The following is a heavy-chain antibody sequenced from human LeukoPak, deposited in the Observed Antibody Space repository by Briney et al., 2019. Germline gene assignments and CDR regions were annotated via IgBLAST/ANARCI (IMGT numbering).Heavy chain of an antibody. V-gene: IGHV4-38-2*01. J-gene: IGHJ4*02. CDR3: ASMIVTDY. D-gene: IGHD3-22*01. CDR1: GYSISSGYY. Sequence: SETLSLTCAVSGYSISSGYYWGWIRQPPGKGLEWIGEINHSGSTNYNPSLKSRVTISVDTSKNQFSLKLSSVTAADTAVYYCASMIVTDYWGQGTLVTVSS. CDR2: INHSGST.